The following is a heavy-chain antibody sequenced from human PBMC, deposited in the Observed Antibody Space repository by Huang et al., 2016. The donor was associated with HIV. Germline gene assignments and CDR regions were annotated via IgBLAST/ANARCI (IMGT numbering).Heavy chain of an antibody. CDR1: GGTFSSYA. V-gene: IGHV1-69*13. Sequence: QVQLVQSGAEVKKPGSSVKVSCKASGGTFSSYAISWVRKAPGQGLEWMWGISPILGTANYEKKVQGRVTITADESTSTAYMELSSLRSEDTAVYYCARARGYYDSSVSYYFDYWGQGTLVTVSS. CDR3: ARARGYYDSSVSYYFDY. J-gene: IGHJ4*02. D-gene: IGHD3-22*01. CDR2: ISPILGTA.